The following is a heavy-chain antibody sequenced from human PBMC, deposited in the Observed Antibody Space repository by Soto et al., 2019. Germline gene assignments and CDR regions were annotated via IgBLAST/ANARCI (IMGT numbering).Heavy chain of an antibody. V-gene: IGHV5-10-1*01. CDR3: ASSRNRYNWFDP. CDR2: IDPSDSYT. J-gene: IGHJ5*02. CDR1: GYSFTSYW. D-gene: IGHD1-1*01. Sequence: PEESVTICCKVSGYSFTSYWIIWVLQMPGKGLEWMGRIDPSDSYTNYSPSFQGHVTISADKSISTAYLQWSSLKASDTAMYYCASSRNRYNWFDPWGQGTLVTVSS.